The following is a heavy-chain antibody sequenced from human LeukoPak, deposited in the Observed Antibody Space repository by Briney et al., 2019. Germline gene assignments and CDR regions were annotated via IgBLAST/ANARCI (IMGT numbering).Heavy chain of an antibody. V-gene: IGHV3-15*07. J-gene: IGHJ5*02. D-gene: IGHD3-22*01. CDR1: GFTFSNAW. CDR3: ATDFYDTT. CDR2: IRSNSDGGTI. Sequence: KTGGSLRLSCATSGFTFSNAWMNWVRQAPGKGLEWVGRIRSNSDGGTIDYAAPVKGRFALSRDDSKNTLYLQINSLQTEDTAVYYCATDFYDTTWGQGTLVTVSS.